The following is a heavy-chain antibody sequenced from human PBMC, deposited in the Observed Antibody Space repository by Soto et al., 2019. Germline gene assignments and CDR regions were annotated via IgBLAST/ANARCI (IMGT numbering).Heavy chain of an antibody. D-gene: IGHD2-21*02. CDR1: GFTFTTYS. V-gene: IGHV3-48*01. Sequence: EVQLVESGGGLVQPGGSLRLSCAASGFTFTTYSMNWVRQAPGKGLEWVSYISSSSSIIYYADSVKGRFTISRDNAKNSLYLQMNSLRAEDTAVYYCARFVATAPTRIDYWGQGTLVTVSS. CDR2: ISSSSSII. CDR3: ARFVATAPTRIDY. J-gene: IGHJ4*02.